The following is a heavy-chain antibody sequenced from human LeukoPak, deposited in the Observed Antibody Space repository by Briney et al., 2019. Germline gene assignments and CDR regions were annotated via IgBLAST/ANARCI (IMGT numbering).Heavy chain of an antibody. V-gene: IGHV3-30*04. CDR3: AKNRITMVRGVFDY. J-gene: IGHJ4*02. CDR1: GFTFSSYA. Sequence: GRSLRLSCAASGFTFSSYAMHWVRQAPGMGLEWVAILSYDGSNKYYADSVKGRFTISRDNSKNTLYLQMNSLRAEDTAVYYCAKNRITMVRGVFDYWGQGTLVTVSS. CDR2: LSYDGSNK. D-gene: IGHD3-10*01.